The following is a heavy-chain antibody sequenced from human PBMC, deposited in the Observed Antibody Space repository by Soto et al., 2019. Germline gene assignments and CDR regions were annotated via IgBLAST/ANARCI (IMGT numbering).Heavy chain of an antibody. J-gene: IGHJ4*02. CDR3: AHRTPWTYYFDS. CDR1: GFSLSTSGVG. CDR2: IYWDDDK. D-gene: IGHD1-1*01. V-gene: IGHV2-5*02. Sequence: QITLKESGPTLVKPTQTLTLTCTFSGFSLSTSGVGVGWIRQPPGKALEWLALIYWDDDKRYSPSLKSRLTITKDTSKNQVVLTMTNMDPVDTATYCCAHRTPWTYYFDSWGQGTLVTVSS.